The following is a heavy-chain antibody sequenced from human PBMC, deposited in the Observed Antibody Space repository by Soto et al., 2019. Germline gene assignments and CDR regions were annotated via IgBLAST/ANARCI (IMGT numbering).Heavy chain of an antibody. CDR1: GYTFTSYA. CDR3: AREGEQQLVRNYYYYGMDV. Sequence: ALVKVSCKASGYTFTSYAMHWVRQAPGQRLEWMGWINAGNGNTKYSQKFQGRVTITRDTSASTAYMELSSLRSEDTAVYYCAREGEQQLVRNYYYYGMDVWGQGTTVTVSS. V-gene: IGHV1-3*01. J-gene: IGHJ6*02. D-gene: IGHD6-13*01. CDR2: INAGNGNT.